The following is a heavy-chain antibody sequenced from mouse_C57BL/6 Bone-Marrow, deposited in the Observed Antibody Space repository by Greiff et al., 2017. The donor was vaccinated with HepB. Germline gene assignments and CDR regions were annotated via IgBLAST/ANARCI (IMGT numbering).Heavy chain of an antibody. CDR1: GYTFTSYT. Sequence: QVQLQQSGAELARPGASVKMSCKASGYTFTSYTMHWVKQRPGQGLEWIGYINPSSGYTKYNQKFKDKATLTADKSSSTAYMQLSSLTSEDSAVDYCARYDYAAWFAYWGQGTLVTVSA. J-gene: IGHJ3*01. CDR3: ARYDYAAWFAY. V-gene: IGHV1-4*01. D-gene: IGHD2-4*01. CDR2: INPSSGYT.